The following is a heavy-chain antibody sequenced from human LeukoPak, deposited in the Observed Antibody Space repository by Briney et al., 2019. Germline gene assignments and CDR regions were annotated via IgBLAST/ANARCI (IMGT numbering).Heavy chain of an antibody. CDR1: GFTFSSYA. J-gene: IGHJ4*02. Sequence: AGSLSLYCAASGFTFSSYAMSWVRQAPGKGLEWVSAISGSGGSTYYADSVKGRFTISRDNTKNTLYLQMNSLRAEDTAVYYCAKDKRPTYFDWLFDYWGQGTLVTVSS. V-gene: IGHV3-23*01. D-gene: IGHD3-9*01. CDR3: AKDKRPTYFDWLFDY. CDR2: ISGSGGST.